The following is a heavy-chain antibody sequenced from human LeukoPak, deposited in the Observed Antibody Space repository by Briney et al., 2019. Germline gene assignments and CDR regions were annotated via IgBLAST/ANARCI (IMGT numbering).Heavy chain of an antibody. Sequence: SETLSLTCTVSGGSISSYYRSWIRQPAGKELEWIGRIYTSGSTNYNPSLKSRATMSVDTSKNQFSLKLSSVTAADTAVYYCARDRGVRKDYYYYYGMDVWGQGTTVTVSS. CDR2: IYTSGST. D-gene: IGHD3-10*01. V-gene: IGHV4-4*07. CDR1: GGSISSYY. CDR3: ARDRGVRKDYYYYYGMDV. J-gene: IGHJ6*02.